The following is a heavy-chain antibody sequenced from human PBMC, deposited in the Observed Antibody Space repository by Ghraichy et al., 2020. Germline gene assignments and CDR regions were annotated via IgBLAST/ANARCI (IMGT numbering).Heavy chain of an antibody. V-gene: IGHV1-69*13. CDR3: ARGWTRGPTYYDFWSGSSYFDY. Sequence: SVKVSCKASGGTFSSYAISWVRQAPGQGLEWMGGIIPIFGTANYAQKFQGRVTITADESTSTAYMELSSLRSEDTAVYYCARGWTRGPTYYDFWSGSSYFDYWGQGTLVTVSS. J-gene: IGHJ4*02. CDR1: GGTFSSYA. CDR2: IIPIFGTA. D-gene: IGHD3-3*01.